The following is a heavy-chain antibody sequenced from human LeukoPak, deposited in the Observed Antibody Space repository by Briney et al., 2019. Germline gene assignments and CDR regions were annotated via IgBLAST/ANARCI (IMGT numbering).Heavy chain of an antibody. Sequence: GGSLRLSCAASGFAFNTYWMTWVRQAPGKGLEWMANINQDGSEKYYVDSMKGRFTISRDNAKNSLYLQMNSLRAEDTAVYYCARVSFNAFDIWGQGTVVTVSS. D-gene: IGHD3-16*02. J-gene: IGHJ3*02. V-gene: IGHV3-7*05. CDR2: INQDGSEK. CDR3: ARVSFNAFDI. CDR1: GFAFNTYW.